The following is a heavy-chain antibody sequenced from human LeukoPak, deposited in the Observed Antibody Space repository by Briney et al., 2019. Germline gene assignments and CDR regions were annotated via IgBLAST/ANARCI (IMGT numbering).Heavy chain of an antibody. J-gene: IGHJ4*02. D-gene: IGHD6-19*01. Sequence: GGSLRLSCAASGLTFSSYAMSWVRQAPGKGLEWVSAISGSGGSTYYADSVKGRFTISRDNSKNTLYLQMNSLRAEDTAVYYCAKTQDSGIAVAGVDYWGQGTLVTVSS. CDR2: ISGSGGST. CDR1: GLTFSSYA. V-gene: IGHV3-23*01. CDR3: AKTQDSGIAVAGVDY.